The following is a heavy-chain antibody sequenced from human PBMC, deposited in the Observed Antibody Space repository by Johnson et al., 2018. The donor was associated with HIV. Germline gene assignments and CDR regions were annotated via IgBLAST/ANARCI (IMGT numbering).Heavy chain of an antibody. V-gene: IGHV3-30*02. CDR2: IRYDESDK. CDR1: GLTFSNYG. Sequence: QVQLVESGGGLVKPGGSLRLSCAASGLTFSNYGLHWVRQSPGRGLEWVAFIRYDESDKYYVDSVKGRFTISRDNAKHSLYLQMNSLRAEDTAVYYCARDRCSSTTCLDAFDIWGQGTMVTVSS. CDR3: ARDRCSSTTCLDAFDI. D-gene: IGHD2-2*01. J-gene: IGHJ3*02.